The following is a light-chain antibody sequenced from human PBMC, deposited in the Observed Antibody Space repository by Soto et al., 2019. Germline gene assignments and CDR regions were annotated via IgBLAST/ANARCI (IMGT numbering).Light chain of an antibody. Sequence: IQLTQSPSSLSASVGDRVTIACRASQAISSYLAWYQQKPGQAPKLLIYGASTLQSGVPSRFSGSESGTDYTLTISSLQPEDFAAYYCQQLHSYPITFGQGTRLEIK. CDR2: GAS. J-gene: IGKJ5*01. CDR1: QAISSY. CDR3: QQLHSYPIT. V-gene: IGKV1-9*01.